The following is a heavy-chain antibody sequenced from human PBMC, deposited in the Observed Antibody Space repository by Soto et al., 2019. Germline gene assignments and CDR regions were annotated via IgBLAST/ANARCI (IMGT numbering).Heavy chain of an antibody. D-gene: IGHD3-9*01. CDR3: ATGPYYGILTGYYH. V-gene: IGHV1-24*01. CDR2: FDPEDGGT. CDR1: GYTLTELS. Sequence: ASVKVCCKVSGYTLTELSMHWVRQAPGKGLEWMGGFDPEDGGTIYAQKFQGRVTMTEDTSTDTAYMELSSLRSEDTAVYYCATGPYYGILTGYYHWGQGTLVTVSS. J-gene: IGHJ5*02.